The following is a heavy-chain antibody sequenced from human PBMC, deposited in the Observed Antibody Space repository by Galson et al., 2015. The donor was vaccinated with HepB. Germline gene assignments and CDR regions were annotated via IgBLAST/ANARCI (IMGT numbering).Heavy chain of an antibody. CDR3: VRGPYSPISERARALVY. Sequence: SETLSLTCAVYGGSFRDYYWSWIRQPPGKGLEWIAEINHSGSTSYNPSLRIRVTISVDQSKEPFSLDLESGTAADTAVYYCVRGPYSPISERARALVYWGQGTLVTVSS. V-gene: IGHV4-34*01. CDR2: INHSGST. D-gene: IGHD2-21*01. J-gene: IGHJ4*02. CDR1: GGSFRDYY.